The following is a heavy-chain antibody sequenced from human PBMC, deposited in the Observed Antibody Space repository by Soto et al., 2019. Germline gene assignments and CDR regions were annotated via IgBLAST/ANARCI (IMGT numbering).Heavy chain of an antibody. CDR1: GFTFSNYA. CDR3: AKEGATSRYFFAY. J-gene: IGHJ4*02. V-gene: IGHV3-23*01. CDR2: ISGSGGGA. Sequence: GGSLRLSCAASGFTFSNYAMNWVRQPPGKGLEWVSTISGSGGGAYYADSVKGRFTISRDNSKNTLYLQMNSLTAEDTAIYYCAKEGATSRYFFAYWGQGSLVTVSS. D-gene: IGHD2-2*01.